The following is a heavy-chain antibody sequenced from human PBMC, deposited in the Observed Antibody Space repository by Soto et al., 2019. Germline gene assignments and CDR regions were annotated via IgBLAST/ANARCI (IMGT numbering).Heavy chain of an antibody. CDR2: IIAYNGHT. V-gene: IGHV1-18*01. CDR1: GYIFTSYG. J-gene: IGHJ4*02. Sequence: QDYLVQSGPEVKKPGASVKISCKASGYIFTSYGVSWVRQAPGHGLEWMGWIIAYNGHTKSAQKMQGRLTVTTDTTTSTAYMELRSLRSDDTAVYYCARDGSAYTNMWPGLDYWALGTLVTVTS. D-gene: IGHD2-2*02. CDR3: ARDGSAYTNMWPGLDY.